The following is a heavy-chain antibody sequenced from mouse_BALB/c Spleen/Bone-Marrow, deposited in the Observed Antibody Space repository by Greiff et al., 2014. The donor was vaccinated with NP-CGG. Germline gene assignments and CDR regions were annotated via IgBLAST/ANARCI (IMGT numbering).Heavy chain of an antibody. Sequence: EVKLVESGGGLVQPGGSLKLSCAASGFTFSSYGMSWVRQTPDKRLELVATINSNGGRTYYPDSVKGRFTISRDNAKNTLYPQMSSLKSEDTAMYYCARDSLLRSLYAMDYWGQGTSVTVSS. D-gene: IGHD1-2*01. J-gene: IGHJ4*01. CDR2: INSNGGRT. V-gene: IGHV5-6-3*01. CDR1: GFTFSSYG. CDR3: ARDSLLRSLYAMDY.